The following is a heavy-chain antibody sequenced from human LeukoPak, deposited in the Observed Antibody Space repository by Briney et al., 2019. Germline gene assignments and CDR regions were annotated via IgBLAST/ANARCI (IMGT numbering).Heavy chain of an antibody. J-gene: IGHJ4*02. CDR2: TYYRSKWYN. D-gene: IGHD3-22*01. CDR1: GDSVSSNSAA. Sequence: SQTLSLTCAISGDSVSSNSAAWNWIRQSPSRGLEWLGRTYYRSKWYNDYAVSVKSRITINPDTSKNQFSLQLNSVTPEDTAVYYCARDRMVRYYDSSGYYYFDYWGQGTLVTVSS. V-gene: IGHV6-1*01. CDR3: ARDRMVRYYDSSGYYYFDY.